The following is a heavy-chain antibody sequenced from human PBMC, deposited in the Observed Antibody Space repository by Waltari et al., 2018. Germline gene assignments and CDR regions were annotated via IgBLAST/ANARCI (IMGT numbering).Heavy chain of an antibody. CDR3: VRRISGYSSGLDWFDP. V-gene: IGHV4-39*07. J-gene: IGHJ5*02. Sequence: QLQLQESGPGLVKPSETLSLTCTVSGGSISSSSYYWGWIRQPPGKGLDWIGSIYDSGRTDYTPSLKSRVTISVDTSKNHFSLKLSSVTAADTAVYYCVRRISGYSSGLDWFDPWGQGTLVTVSS. CDR2: IYDSGRT. CDR1: GGSISSSSYY. D-gene: IGHD6-19*01.